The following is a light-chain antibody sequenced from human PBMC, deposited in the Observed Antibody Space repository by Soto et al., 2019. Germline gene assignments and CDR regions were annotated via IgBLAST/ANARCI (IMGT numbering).Light chain of an antibody. Sequence: QSVLTQPASVSGSPGQSITISCTGTSSDLAIYNYVSWYQQQPGKAPKLMIYQVTNRPSGVSNRFSGSRSGNTASLTIYGLQAEDEADYYCSSYTASSNYVFGTGTKLTVL. CDR3: SSYTASSNYV. CDR1: SSDLAIYNY. J-gene: IGLJ1*01. V-gene: IGLV2-14*01. CDR2: QVT.